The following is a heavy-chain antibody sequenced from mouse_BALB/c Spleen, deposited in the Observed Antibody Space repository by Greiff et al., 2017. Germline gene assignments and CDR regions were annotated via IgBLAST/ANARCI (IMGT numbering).Heavy chain of an antibody. V-gene: IGHV5-6-2*01. CDR2: INSNGGST. CDR1: GFTFSSYY. J-gene: IGHJ3*01. Sequence: EVKLVESGGGLVKLGGSLKLSCAASGFTFSSYYMSWVRQTPEKRLELVAAINSNGGSTYYPDTVKGRVTISRDNAKNTLYLQMSSLKSEDTALYYCARQGVYDYDVSWFAYWGQGTLVTVSA. D-gene: IGHD2-4*01. CDR3: ARQGVYDYDVSWFAY.